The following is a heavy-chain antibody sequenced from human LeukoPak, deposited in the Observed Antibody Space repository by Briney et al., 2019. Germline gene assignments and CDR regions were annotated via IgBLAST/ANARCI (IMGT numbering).Heavy chain of an antibody. J-gene: IGHJ4*02. D-gene: IGHD3-22*01. CDR2: IYTSGST. CDR1: GGSISSYY. CDR3: ARGAHYDSSGYYPFDY. Sequence: SETLSLTCTVSGGSISSYYWSWIRQPARKGLEWIGRIYTSGSTNYNPSLKSRVTMSVDTSKNQFSLKLSSVTAADTAVYYCARGAHYDSSGYYPFDYWGQGTLVTVSS. V-gene: IGHV4-4*07.